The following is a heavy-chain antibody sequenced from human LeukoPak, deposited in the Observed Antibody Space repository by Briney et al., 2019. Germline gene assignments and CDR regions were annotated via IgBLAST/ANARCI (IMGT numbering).Heavy chain of an antibody. Sequence: ASVKVSCKVSGYTLTELSMHWVRQAPGKGLEWMGGFDPEDGETIYAQRFQGRDTMTEDTSTDTAYMELSSLRSEDTAVYYCATGLFFQVDTAMATVPYFDYWGQGTLVTVSS. CDR3: ATGLFFQVDTAMATVPYFDY. CDR2: FDPEDGET. CDR1: GYTLTELS. V-gene: IGHV1-24*01. J-gene: IGHJ4*02. D-gene: IGHD5-18*01.